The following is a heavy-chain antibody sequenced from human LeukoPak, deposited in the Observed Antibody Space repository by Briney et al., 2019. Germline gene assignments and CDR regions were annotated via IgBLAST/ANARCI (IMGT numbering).Heavy chain of an antibody. V-gene: IGHV1-18*01. CDR2: ISAYNGNT. CDR1: GYTFTSYG. J-gene: IGHJ2*01. D-gene: IGHD2-15*01. Sequence: ASVKVSCTASGYTFTSYGITWVRQAPGQGLEWMGWISAYNGNTNYAQKLQGRVTMTTDTSTSTAYMELRSLRSEDTAVYYCARPYCSGGDCLRYFDLWGRGTLITVSS. CDR3: ARPYCSGGDCLRYFDL.